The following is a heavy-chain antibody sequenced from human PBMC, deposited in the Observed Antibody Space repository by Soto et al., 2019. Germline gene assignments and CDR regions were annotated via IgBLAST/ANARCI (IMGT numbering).Heavy chain of an antibody. CDR2: IYHSGNT. J-gene: IGHJ5*02. CDR3: VRHQGYGGFDP. Sequence: SETLSLTCAVFGGSISSSSWWSWVRQPPGKGLEWIGEIYHSGNTNYNPSLRSRVTISVDESKNQLSLKLTSVTASDTAVYYCVRHQGYGGFDPWGQGALVTVSS. D-gene: IGHD5-18*01. CDR1: GGSISSSSW. V-gene: IGHV4-4*02.